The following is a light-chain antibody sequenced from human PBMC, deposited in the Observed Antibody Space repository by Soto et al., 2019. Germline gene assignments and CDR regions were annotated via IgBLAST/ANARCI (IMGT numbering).Light chain of an antibody. J-gene: IGKJ4*01. V-gene: IGKV1-12*01. CDR1: QAISSW. CDR2: SAS. CDR3: QQARIFPLT. Sequence: DIQMTQSPSSVSASVGDRVTITCRASQAISSWLAWYQQKPGRAPKLLIYSASSLQNGAPSRFTGSGSGKVLTLTITSLQPDDTAIYYCQQARIFPLTFGGGTKVEIK.